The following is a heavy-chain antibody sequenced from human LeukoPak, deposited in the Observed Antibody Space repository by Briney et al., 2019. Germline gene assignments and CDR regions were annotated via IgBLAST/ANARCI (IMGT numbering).Heavy chain of an antibody. CDR1: GFTFSSYA. Sequence: GGSLRLSCAASGFTFSSYATTWVRQPPGKGLEWVSYMTTSGSIIYYADSVKGRFGISRDNAKNSLYLQMNSLRAEDTAVYYCARESCSSTSCYYADAFDIWSQGTMVTVSS. CDR2: MTTSGSII. CDR3: ARESCSSTSCYYADAFDI. V-gene: IGHV3-48*03. J-gene: IGHJ3*02. D-gene: IGHD2-2*01.